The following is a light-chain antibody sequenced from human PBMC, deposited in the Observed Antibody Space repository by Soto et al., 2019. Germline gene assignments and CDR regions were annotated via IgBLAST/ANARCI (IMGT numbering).Light chain of an antibody. Sequence: DIQMTQSPSTLSASVGDRVTITCRASQSISSWLAWYQQKPGKAPKLLNYDASSLESGVPSRFSGIGFGTFFILTISSLQPDDFATYYCQQYNSYPITFGQGTRLEIK. V-gene: IGKV1-5*01. CDR1: QSISSW. J-gene: IGKJ5*01. CDR2: DAS. CDR3: QQYNSYPIT.